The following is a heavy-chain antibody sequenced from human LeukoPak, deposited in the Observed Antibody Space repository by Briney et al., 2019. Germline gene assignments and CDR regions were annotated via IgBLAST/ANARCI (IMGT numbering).Heavy chain of an antibody. V-gene: IGHV4-59*02. J-gene: IGHJ5*02. CDR3: VRGPYGSGISNWFDP. CDR2: IYYSGDT. D-gene: IGHD3-10*01. Sequence: GSLRLSCAASGFTVSSNYMSWVRQPPGKGLEWIGYIYYSGDTNYNPSLQSRVTVSVDTSKNQFSLKLTSVTAADTAVYYCVRGPYGSGISNWFDPWGQGTLVIVSS. CDR1: GFTVSSNY.